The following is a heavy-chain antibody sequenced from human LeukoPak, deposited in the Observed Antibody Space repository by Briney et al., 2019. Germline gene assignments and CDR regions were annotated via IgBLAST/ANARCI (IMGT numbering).Heavy chain of an antibody. CDR2: ISAYNGNT. CDR3: ATAKYSSGWYGAFDI. D-gene: IGHD6-19*01. Sequence: AASVKVSCKASGYTFTSYGISWVRQAPGQGLEWMGWISAYNGNTNYAQKLQGRVTMTTDTSTSTAYMELRSLRSDDTAVYYCATAKYSSGWYGAFDIWGQGTMVTVSS. J-gene: IGHJ3*02. CDR1: GYTFTSYG. V-gene: IGHV1-18*01.